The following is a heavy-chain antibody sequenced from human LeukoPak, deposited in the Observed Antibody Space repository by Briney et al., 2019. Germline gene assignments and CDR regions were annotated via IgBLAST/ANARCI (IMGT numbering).Heavy chain of an antibody. D-gene: IGHD4/OR15-4a*01. CDR1: GFTFSNYW. Sequence: GGSLRLSCAASGFTFSNYWMSWVRQAPGKGLEWVASVKQDESEKYYVDSVKGRFTISRDNAKNSLYLQMNSLRAEDTAAYYCAREANPDYAFDIWGQGTMVAVSS. CDR3: AREANPDYAFDI. CDR2: VKQDESEK. V-gene: IGHV3-7*01. J-gene: IGHJ3*02.